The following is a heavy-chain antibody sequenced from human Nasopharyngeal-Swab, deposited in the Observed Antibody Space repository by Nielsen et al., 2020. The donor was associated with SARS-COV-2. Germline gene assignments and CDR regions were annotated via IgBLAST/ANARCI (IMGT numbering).Heavy chain of an antibody. CDR3: AKSHRPYTSGWYFDY. D-gene: IGHD6-19*01. J-gene: IGHJ4*02. CDR1: GFTFDDYT. V-gene: IGHV3-9*01. CDR2: INWNSGRK. Sequence: SLKISCAASGFTFDDYTMHWVRQAPGEGLEWVSGINWNSGRKGYADSVKGRFTISRDNAKNSLYLLMNSLRSEDTALYYCAKSHRPYTSGWYFDYWGQGTLVTVSS.